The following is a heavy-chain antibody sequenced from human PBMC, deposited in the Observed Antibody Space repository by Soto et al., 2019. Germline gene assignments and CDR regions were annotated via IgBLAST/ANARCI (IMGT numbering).Heavy chain of an antibody. CDR2: IYYTETT. D-gene: IGHD5-12*01. V-gene: IGHV4-31*03. Sequence: SETLSLTCTVTGDSISSGGYYWSWVRQHPGKGLEWIGYIYYTETTFYNPSLESRITISLDTSKNQFSLKLSSVTAADTAVYYCASCRDGYNWGYFDSWGQGTLVTVSS. CDR3: ASCRDGYNWGYFDS. J-gene: IGHJ4*02. CDR1: GDSISSGGYY.